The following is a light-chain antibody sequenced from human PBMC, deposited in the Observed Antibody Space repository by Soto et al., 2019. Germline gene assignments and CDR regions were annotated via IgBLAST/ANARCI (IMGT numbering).Light chain of an antibody. CDR3: NSYREDHPRFYV. Sequence: ALTQPASVSGSPVQSITISCTGTHSDIGNYNFVSWYQHLPGKAPKLMIYDVGSRPSGVSSRFSGSKSGNTASLAISGLQAEDEADYYCNSYREDHPRFYVFGTGTKVTVL. J-gene: IGLJ1*01. CDR2: DVG. V-gene: IGLV2-14*03. CDR1: HSDIGNYNF.